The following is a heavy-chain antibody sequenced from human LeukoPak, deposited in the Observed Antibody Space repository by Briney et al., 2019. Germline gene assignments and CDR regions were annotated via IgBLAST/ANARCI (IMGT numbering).Heavy chain of an antibody. CDR3: ATDYMTDSGYDTNFDY. CDR2: FDPEDGET. CDR1: GYTLTELS. J-gene: IGHJ4*02. V-gene: IGHV1-24*01. D-gene: IGHD5-12*01. Sequence: ASVKVSCKVFGYTLTELSMHWVRQAPGKGLEWMGGFDPEDGETIYAQKFQGRVTMTEDTSTDTAYMELSSLRSEDTAVYYCATDYMTDSGYDTNFDYWGQGTLVTVSS.